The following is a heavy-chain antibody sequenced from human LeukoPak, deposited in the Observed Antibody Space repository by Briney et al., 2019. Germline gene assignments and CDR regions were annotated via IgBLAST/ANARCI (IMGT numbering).Heavy chain of an antibody. CDR1: GYSISSGYY. J-gene: IGHJ3*02. CDR3: ASYTDAFDI. D-gene: IGHD3-16*01. CDR2: FYHSGST. Sequence: PSETLSLTCTVSGYSISSGYYWGWIRQPPGKGLEWIGSFYHSGSTYYNPSLKSRVTISVDTSKNQFSLRLSSVTAADTAVYYCASYTDAFDIWGQGTMVTVSS. V-gene: IGHV4-38-2*02.